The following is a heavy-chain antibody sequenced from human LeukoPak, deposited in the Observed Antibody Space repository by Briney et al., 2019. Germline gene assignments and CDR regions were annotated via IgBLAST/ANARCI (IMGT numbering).Heavy chain of an antibody. V-gene: IGHV4-34*01. CDR1: GGSFSGYY. J-gene: IGHJ4*02. D-gene: IGHD3-22*01. CDR3: ARCLRTYYYDSSGYSRASTYYFDY. CDR2: INHSGST. Sequence: SETLSPTCAVYGGSFSGYYWSWIRQPPGKGLEWIGEINHSGSTNYNPSPKSRVTISVDTSKNQFSLKLSSVTAADTAVYYCARCLRTYYYDSSGYSRASTYYFDYWGQGTLVTVSS.